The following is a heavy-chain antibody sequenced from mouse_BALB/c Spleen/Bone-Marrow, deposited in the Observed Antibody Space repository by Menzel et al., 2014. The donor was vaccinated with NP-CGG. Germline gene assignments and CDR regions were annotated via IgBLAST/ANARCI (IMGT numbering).Heavy chain of an antibody. V-gene: IGHV7-3*02. CDR1: GFTFTDYY. J-gene: IGHJ4*01. Sequence: VQLKEPGGGLVQPGGSLRLSCTTSGFTFTDYYMSWVRQPPGKALEWLAFIRNKAYGYTTEYSASVRGRFTISRDNSQSILYFQMNTLRAEDSATYYCARFPMDYWGQGTSVTVSS. CDR2: IRNKAYGYTT. CDR3: ARFPMDY.